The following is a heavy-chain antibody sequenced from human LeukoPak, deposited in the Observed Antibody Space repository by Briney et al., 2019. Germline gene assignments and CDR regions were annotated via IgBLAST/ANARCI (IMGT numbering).Heavy chain of an antibody. D-gene: IGHD1-26*01. CDR3: ARHPGDFTGIVNYYYMDV. V-gene: IGHV3-30*03. Sequence: GGSLRLSCAASGFTFSRHGMHWVRQAPGKGLEWVTIISYDGSNTYYADSVKGRFTISRDNSKNMLFLQMNSLRVEDTADYYCARHPGDFTGIVNYYYMDVWGKGTAVTVSS. CDR2: ISYDGSNT. J-gene: IGHJ6*03. CDR1: GFTFSRHG.